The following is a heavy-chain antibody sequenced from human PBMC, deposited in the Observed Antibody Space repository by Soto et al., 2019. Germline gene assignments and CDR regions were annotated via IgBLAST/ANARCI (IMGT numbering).Heavy chain of an antibody. J-gene: IGHJ5*02. Sequence: SETLSLTCTVSGGSISSSSYYWGWIRQPPGKGLEWIGSIYYSGSTYYNPSLKSRVTISVDRSKNQFSLKLSSVTAADTAVYYCARGRGELLRSSWFDPWGQGTLVTVSS. CDR3: ARGRGELLRSSWFDP. CDR1: GGSISSSSYY. V-gene: IGHV4-39*07. D-gene: IGHD3-10*01. CDR2: IYYSGST.